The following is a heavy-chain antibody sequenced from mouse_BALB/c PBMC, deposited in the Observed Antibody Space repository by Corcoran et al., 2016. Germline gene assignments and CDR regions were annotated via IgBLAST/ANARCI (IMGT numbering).Heavy chain of an antibody. D-gene: IGHD2-3*01. CDR3: ASWGWLLLDAMDY. CDR1: GYTFTSYV. V-gene: IGHV1S136*01. J-gene: IGHJ4*01. Sequence: EVQLQQSGPELVKPGASVKMSCKASGYTFTSYVMHWVKQKPGQGLEWIGYINPYNDGTKYNEKFKCKATLTSDKSSSTAYMELSSLTSEDSAVYYCASWGWLLLDAMDYCGQGILVTFSS. CDR2: INPYNDGT.